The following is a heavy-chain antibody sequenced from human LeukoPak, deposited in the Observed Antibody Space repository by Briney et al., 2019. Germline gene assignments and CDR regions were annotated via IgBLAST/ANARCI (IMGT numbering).Heavy chain of an antibody. V-gene: IGHV3-23*01. D-gene: IGHD1-1*01. J-gene: IGHJ4*02. CDR1: GLTFSSYG. CDR2: ISTTGGTT. Sequence: GGTLRLSCAASGLTFSSYGMSWVRQAPGRGLEWVSAISTTGGTTYYADSVKGRFTISRDNSKNTLYLQMNSLRAEDTAVYYCAKSWIGWNGFDYWGQGTLVTVSS. CDR3: AKSWIGWNGFDY.